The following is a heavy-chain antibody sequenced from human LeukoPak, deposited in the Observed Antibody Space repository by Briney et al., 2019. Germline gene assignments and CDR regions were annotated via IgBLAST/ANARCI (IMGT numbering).Heavy chain of an antibody. J-gene: IGHJ6*03. Sequence: GGSLRLSCAASGFSFSSYEMNWVRQAPGKGLEWVSYIGSSGSYIYYADSVKGRFTISRDNAKNSLYLQMNSLRAEDTAVYYCARVGPWVNPDYYYYYMDVWGEGTTVTVSS. V-gene: IGHV3-48*03. CDR2: IGSSGSYI. CDR3: ARVGPWVNPDYYYYYMDV. CDR1: GFSFSSYE. D-gene: IGHD1-14*01.